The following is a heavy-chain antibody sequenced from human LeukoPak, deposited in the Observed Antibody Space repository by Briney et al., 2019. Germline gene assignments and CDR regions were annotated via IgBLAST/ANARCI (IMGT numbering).Heavy chain of an antibody. J-gene: IGHJ4*02. CDR3: AREAGIPPSTQQWPTSVDY. Sequence: GGSLRLSCVASGFTFSSSWMSWGRQAPGKGLEWVANIKQDGSEKYCVDSVKGRFTISRDNAKNSLYLQMNSLRAEDTAVYYCAREAGIPPSTQQWPTSVDYWGQGTLVTVSS. D-gene: IGHD5-18*01. V-gene: IGHV3-7*05. CDR2: IKQDGSEK. CDR1: GFTFSSSW.